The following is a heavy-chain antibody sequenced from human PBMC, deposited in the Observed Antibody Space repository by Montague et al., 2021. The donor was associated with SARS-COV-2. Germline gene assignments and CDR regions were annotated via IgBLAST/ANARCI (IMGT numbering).Heavy chain of an antibody. CDR2: IYYSGST. V-gene: IGHV4-59*01. Sequence: SETLSLTCTVSGGSISSYYWSWIRQPPGKGLEWIGYIYYSGSTNYNPSLKSRVTISVDTSKNQFSLKLSSVTAADTAVYYCARGVSYYDFWSGYDYGMDVWGQGTTGTVSS. D-gene: IGHD3-3*01. CDR3: ARGVSYYDFWSGYDYGMDV. J-gene: IGHJ6*02. CDR1: GGSISSYY.